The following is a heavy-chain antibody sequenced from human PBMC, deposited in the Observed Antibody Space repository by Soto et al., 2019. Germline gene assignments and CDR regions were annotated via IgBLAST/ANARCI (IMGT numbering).Heavy chain of an antibody. CDR2: ISSSNIYI. D-gene: IGHD3-16*01. V-gene: IGHV3-21*01. CDR3: ARVGGSPMGDYYGMDV. Sequence: EVQLVESGGGLVKPGGSLRLSCAASGFTFSSYSMNWVRQAPGKGLEWVSSISSSNIYIYYADSVKGRFTISRDNAKNSLYLHMKSLRAEDTAVYYCARVGGSPMGDYYGMDVWGQGTTVTVSS. CDR1: GFTFSSYS. J-gene: IGHJ6*02.